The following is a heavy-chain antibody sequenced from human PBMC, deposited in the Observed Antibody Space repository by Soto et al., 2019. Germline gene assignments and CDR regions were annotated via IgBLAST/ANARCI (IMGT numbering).Heavy chain of an antibody. D-gene: IGHD4-17*01. CDR2: INPSDGST. CDR1: GYTFTTYY. CDR3: ARPDYGDYFLGYYYGMDV. V-gene: IGHV1-46*01. Sequence: ASVKVSCKTSGYTFTTYYMHWVRQAPGQGLEWMGVINPSDGSTYSAQKFQGRVTMTRDTSTSTVYLELSSLRAEGTAVYYCARPDYGDYFLGYYYGMDVWGQGTTVTVSS. J-gene: IGHJ6*02.